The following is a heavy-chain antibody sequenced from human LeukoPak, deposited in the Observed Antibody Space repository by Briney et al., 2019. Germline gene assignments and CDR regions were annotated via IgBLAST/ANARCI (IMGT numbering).Heavy chain of an antibody. CDR2: IYYSGST. D-gene: IGHD5-18*01. Sequence: SETLSLTCTVSGGSISSSSYHWGWIRQPPGKGLEWIGSIYYSGSTYYNPSLKSRVTIPVDTSKIQFSLKLSSVTAADTAIYYCARRGGYSSGYSLDYWGQGTLVTVSS. CDR3: ARRGGYSSGYSLDY. J-gene: IGHJ4*02. CDR1: GGSISSSSYH. V-gene: IGHV4-39*01.